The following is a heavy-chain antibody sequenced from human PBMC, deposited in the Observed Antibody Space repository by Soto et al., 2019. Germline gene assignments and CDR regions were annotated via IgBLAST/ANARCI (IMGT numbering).Heavy chain of an antibody. CDR3: AGTTI. CDR2: IKEDGSEK. CDR1: EFTFSTYW. D-gene: IGHD5-12*01. Sequence: EVQLVESGGGLVQPGGPLGLSCAASEFTFSTYWMSWVRQAPGKGLEWVGNIKEDGSEKYYVDSVKGRFTISRDNAKNSLYLQMNSLRAEDTAVYYCAGTTIRGLGTTVTVSS. V-gene: IGHV3-7*05. J-gene: IGHJ6*01.